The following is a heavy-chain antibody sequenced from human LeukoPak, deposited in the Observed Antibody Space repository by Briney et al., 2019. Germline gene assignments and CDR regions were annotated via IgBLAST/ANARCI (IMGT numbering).Heavy chain of an antibody. Sequence: SETLSLTCIVSGGSISSSNYYWGWIRQSPGKGLEWIGSIYYSGSTYYNPSLKSRVTMSVDTSKNQFSLKLSSVTAADTAVYYCARNMVLSPWGQGTLVTVSS. CDR1: GGSISSSNYY. D-gene: IGHD3-10*01. CDR2: IYYSGST. CDR3: ARNMVLSP. V-gene: IGHV4-39*07. J-gene: IGHJ5*02.